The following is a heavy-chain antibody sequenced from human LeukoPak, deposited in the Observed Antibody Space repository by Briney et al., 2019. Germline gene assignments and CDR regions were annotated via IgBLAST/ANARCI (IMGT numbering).Heavy chain of an antibody. CDR3: ATDHATYCSSTSCLERDY. J-gene: IGHJ4*02. D-gene: IGHD2-2*01. CDR2: FDPEDGET. V-gene: IGHV1-24*01. Sequence: ASVKVSCKVSGYTLTELSIHWVRRAPGKGLEWMGGFDPEDGETIYAQKFQGRVTMTEDTSTDTAYMELSSLRSEDTAVYYCATDHATYCSSTSCLERDYWGQGTLVTVSS. CDR1: GYTLTELS.